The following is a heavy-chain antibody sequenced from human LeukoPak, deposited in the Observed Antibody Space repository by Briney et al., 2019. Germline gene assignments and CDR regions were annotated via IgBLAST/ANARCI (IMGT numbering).Heavy chain of an antibody. V-gene: IGHV3-74*01. CDR2: INSDGSST. CDR1: GFTFGSYW. CDR3: ARGAYFDWLLSYLDY. Sequence: GGSLRLSCAASGFTFGSYWMHWVRQAPGKGLVWVSRINSDGSSTSYADSVKGRFTISRDNAKNTLYLQMNSLRAEDTAVYYCARGAYFDWLLSYLDYWGQGTLVTVSS. D-gene: IGHD3-9*01. J-gene: IGHJ4*02.